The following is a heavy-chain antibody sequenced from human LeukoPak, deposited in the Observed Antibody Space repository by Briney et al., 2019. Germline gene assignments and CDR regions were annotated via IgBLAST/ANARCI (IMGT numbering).Heavy chain of an antibody. CDR1: GFTVSSNY. D-gene: IGHD2-15*01. CDR3: ARDRYCSGGSCYPPGD. CDR2: IYSGGST. J-gene: IGHJ4*02. Sequence: GGSLRLSCAASGFTVSSNYMSWVRQAPGKGLELVSVIYSGGSTYYADSVKGRFTISRDNSKNTLYLQMNSLRAEDTAVYYCARDRYCSGGSCYPPGDWGQGTLVTVSS. V-gene: IGHV3-53*01.